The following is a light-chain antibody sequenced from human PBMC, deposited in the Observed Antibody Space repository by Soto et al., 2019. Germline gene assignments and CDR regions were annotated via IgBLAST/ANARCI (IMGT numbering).Light chain of an antibody. Sequence: EIVMTQFPGTLSVSPGDRATLYCRASQSVSNNLAWYQQKPGQAPRLLIYGASTRATGIPARFSGSGSGTEFTLTISSLQSEDFAVYYCQQYNNWPPLTFGGGTKVEIK. V-gene: IGKV3-15*01. CDR2: GAS. CDR1: QSVSNN. J-gene: IGKJ4*01. CDR3: QQYNNWPPLT.